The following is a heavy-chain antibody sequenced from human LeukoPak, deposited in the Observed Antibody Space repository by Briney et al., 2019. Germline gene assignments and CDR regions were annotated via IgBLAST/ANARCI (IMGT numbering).Heavy chain of an antibody. CDR3: TTIAAAGTNWFDP. J-gene: IGHJ5*02. V-gene: IGHV3-15*01. D-gene: IGHD6-13*01. Sequence: GGSLRLSCAASGFTFSNAWMSWVRQAPGKGLEWVGRIKSKTDGGTTDYAAPVKGRFTISRDDSKNTLYLRMNSLKTEDTAVYYCTTIAAAGTNWFDPWGQGTLVTVS. CDR1: GFTFSNAW. CDR2: IKSKTDGGTT.